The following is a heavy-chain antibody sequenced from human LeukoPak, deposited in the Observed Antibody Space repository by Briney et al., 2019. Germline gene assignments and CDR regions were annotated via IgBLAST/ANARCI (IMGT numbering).Heavy chain of an antibody. J-gene: IGHJ5*02. CDR1: GYSISSGYY. Sequence: SETLSLTCIVSGYSISSGYYWGWIRQPPGKGLEWIGSIYHSGSTNYNPSLKGRVTISVDTSKNQFSLELSSVTAADTAVYYCARESYYDSINWFDPWGQGTLVTVSS. V-gene: IGHV4-38-2*02. CDR2: IYHSGST. D-gene: IGHD3-22*01. CDR3: ARESYYDSINWFDP.